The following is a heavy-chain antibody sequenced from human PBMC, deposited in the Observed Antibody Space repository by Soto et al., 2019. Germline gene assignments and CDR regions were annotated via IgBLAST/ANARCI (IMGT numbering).Heavy chain of an antibody. J-gene: IGHJ3*02. CDR3: AKDTEVRGYSYGAFDI. D-gene: IGHD5-18*01. CDR1: GFTFDDYT. CDR2: ISWDGGST. V-gene: IGHV3-43*01. Sequence: GGSLRLSCAASGFTFDDYTMHWVRQAPGKGLEWVSLISWDGGSTYYADSVKGRFTISRDNSKNSLYLQMNSLRAEDTALYYCAKDTEVRGYSYGAFDIWGQGTMVTVSS.